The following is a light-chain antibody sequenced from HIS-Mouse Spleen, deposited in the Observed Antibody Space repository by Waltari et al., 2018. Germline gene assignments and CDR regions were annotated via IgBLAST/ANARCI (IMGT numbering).Light chain of an antibody. CDR3: CSYAGSYTFEVV. Sequence: QSVLTQPPSASGTPGQRVTISCSGSSSNIGSNYVYWYQQLPGTAPKLLIYRNKQRPSGVPDRFSGSKSGNTASLTISGLQAEDEADYYCCSYAGSYTFEVVFGGGTKLTVL. J-gene: IGLJ2*01. CDR1: SSNIGSNY. V-gene: IGLV1-47*01. CDR2: RNK.